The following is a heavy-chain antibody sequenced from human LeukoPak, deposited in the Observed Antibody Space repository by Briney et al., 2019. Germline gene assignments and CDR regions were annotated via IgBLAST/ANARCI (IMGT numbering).Heavy chain of an antibody. CDR1: GFIDSTYY. CDR3: ARGLGYCTSTTCLLPFDY. Sequence: GGSLRLSCAASGFIDSTYYMTWVRQAPGKGLECVSVIYSGGSTYYADSVKGRFTVSRDNSKNTLYLQMNSLRAEDTAMYYCARGLGYCTSTTCLLPFDYWGQGTLVTVSS. V-gene: IGHV3-53*01. J-gene: IGHJ4*02. CDR2: IYSGGST. D-gene: IGHD2-2*01.